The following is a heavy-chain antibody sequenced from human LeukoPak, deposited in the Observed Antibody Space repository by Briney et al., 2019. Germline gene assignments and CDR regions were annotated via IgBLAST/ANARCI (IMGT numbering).Heavy chain of an antibody. CDR3: AKDLTTGGY. J-gene: IGHJ4*02. CDR2: ISWNSGSI. CDR1: GFTFDDYA. D-gene: IGHD4-11*01. V-gene: IGHV3-9*01. Sequence: GGSLRLSCAASGFTFDDYAMHWVRQAPGKGLEWVSGISWNSGSIGYADSVKGRFTISGDNAKNSLYLQMNSLRAEDTALYYCAKDLTTGGYWGQGTLVTVSS.